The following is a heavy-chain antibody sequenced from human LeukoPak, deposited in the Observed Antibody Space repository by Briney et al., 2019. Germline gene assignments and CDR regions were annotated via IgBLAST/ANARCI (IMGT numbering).Heavy chain of an antibody. CDR1: GGSISSYY. J-gene: IGHJ3*02. CDR2: IYYSGST. V-gene: IGHV4-59*01. Sequence: SETLSLTCTVSGGSISSYYWSWIRQPPGKGLEWIGYIYYSGSTNYNPSLKSRVTISVDTSKNQFSLKLSSVTAADTAVYYCASRRITGTTLGAFDIWGQGTMVTVSS. D-gene: IGHD1-7*01. CDR3: ASRRITGTTLGAFDI.